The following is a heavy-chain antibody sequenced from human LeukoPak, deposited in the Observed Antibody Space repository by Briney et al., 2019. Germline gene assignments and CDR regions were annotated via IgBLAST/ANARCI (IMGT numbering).Heavy chain of an antibody. Sequence: ASVKVSCKASGYTFTGYYMHWVRQAPGQGLEWTGWINPDSGGTNYAQKFQGRVTMTRDTSISTAYMELSRLRSDDTAVYYCAREALTGTTTIWLGPWGQGTLVTVSS. CDR3: AREALTGTTTIWLGP. D-gene: IGHD1-20*01. J-gene: IGHJ5*02. CDR1: GYTFTGYY. CDR2: INPDSGGT. V-gene: IGHV1-2*02.